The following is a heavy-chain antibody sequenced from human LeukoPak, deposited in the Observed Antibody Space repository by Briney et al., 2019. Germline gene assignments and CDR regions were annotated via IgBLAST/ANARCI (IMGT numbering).Heavy chain of an antibody. D-gene: IGHD3-10*01. CDR3: ARGGTMVRGVPLTPFDY. V-gene: IGHV4-31*02. J-gene: IGHJ4*02. CDR2: YSGST. Sequence: YSGSTYYNPSLKSRVTISVDTSKNQFSLKLSSVTAADTAVYYCARGGTMVRGVPLTPFDYWGQGTLVTVSS.